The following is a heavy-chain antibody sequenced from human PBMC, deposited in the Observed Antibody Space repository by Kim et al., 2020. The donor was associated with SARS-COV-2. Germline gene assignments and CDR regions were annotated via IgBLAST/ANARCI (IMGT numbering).Heavy chain of an antibody. J-gene: IGHJ3*01. CDR1: GFTFSDSP. CDR3: TRIPGTTLAFWVAFDV. V-gene: IGHV3-73*01. D-gene: IGHD1-1*01. Sequence: GGSLRLSCAASGFTFSDSPRHWVRQASGKGLEWVGRIRSKVYSYATSYAASVKGRFTISRDDSESMAYLQMNSLKTEDTAVYYCTRIPGTTLAFWVAFDV. CDR2: IRSKVYSYAT.